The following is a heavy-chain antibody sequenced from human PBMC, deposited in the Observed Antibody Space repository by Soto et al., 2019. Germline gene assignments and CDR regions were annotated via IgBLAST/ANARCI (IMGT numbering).Heavy chain of an antibody. D-gene: IGHD3-9*01. V-gene: IGHV4-31*03. CDR2: IYYSGST. CDR1: GGSISSGGYY. CDR3: ARARRGAILTGWYYFDY. J-gene: IGHJ4*02. Sequence: QVQLQESGPGLVKPSQTLSLTCTVSGGSISSGGYYWSWIRQHPGKGLEWIGYIYYSGSTYYNPSLKSRVTISVDTSKNQCSLKLSSVTAADTAVYYCARARRGAILTGWYYFDYWGQGTLFTVSS.